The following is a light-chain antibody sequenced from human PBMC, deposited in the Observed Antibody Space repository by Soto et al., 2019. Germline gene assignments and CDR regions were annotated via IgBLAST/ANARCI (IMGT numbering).Light chain of an antibody. CDR2: GND. J-gene: IGLJ1*01. V-gene: IGLV1-44*01. CDR1: SSNIGGNT. Sequence: QSVLTQPPSASGTPGQRVTISCSGSSSNIGGNTVNWYQQLPGTAPKLLIYGNDQRPSGVPDRFSGSKSGTSASLAISGLQSEDEAAYYCAAWDDSLNAFVFGTGTKVTVL. CDR3: AAWDDSLNAFV.